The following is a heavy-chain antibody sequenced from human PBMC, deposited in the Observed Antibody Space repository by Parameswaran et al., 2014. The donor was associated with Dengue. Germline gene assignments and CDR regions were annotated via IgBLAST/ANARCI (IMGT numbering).Heavy chain of an antibody. D-gene: IGHD2-2*01. CDR2: ISSSGSTI. J-gene: IGHJ6*03. Sequence: WIRQPPGKGLEWVSYISSSGSTIYYADSVKGRFTISRDNAKNSLYLQMNSLRAEDTAVYYCARDLRGVGEVPEGKFYYYYYMDVWGKGTTVTVSS. V-gene: IGHV3-11*01. CDR3: ARDLRGVGEVPEGKFYYYYYMDV.